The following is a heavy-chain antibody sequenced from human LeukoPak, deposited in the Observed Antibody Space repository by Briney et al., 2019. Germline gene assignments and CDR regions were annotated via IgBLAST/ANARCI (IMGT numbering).Heavy chain of an antibody. CDR2: IYYSGST. D-gene: IGHD3-22*01. V-gene: IGHV4-59*01. CDR1: GGSISSYY. CDR3: ARWGQNYYDSSGYYGPYYYGMDV. Sequence: TSETLSLTCTVSGGSISSYYWSWIRQPPGKGLEWIGYIYYSGSTNYNPSLKSRVTISVDTSKNQFSLKLSSVTAADTAVYYCARWGQNYYDSSGYYGPYYYGMDVWGQGTTVTVSS. J-gene: IGHJ6*02.